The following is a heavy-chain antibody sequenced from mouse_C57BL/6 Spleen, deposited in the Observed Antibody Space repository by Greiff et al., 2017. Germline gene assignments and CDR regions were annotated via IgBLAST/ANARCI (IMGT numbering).Heavy chain of an antibody. J-gene: IGHJ1*03. CDR1: GFTFNTYA. Sequence: EVKLLESGGGLVQPKGSLKLSCAASGFTFNTYAMHWVRQAPGKGLEWVARIRSKSSNYATYYADSVKDRFTISRDDSQSMLYLQMNNLKTEDTAMYYCVRGGWDYYGSSPHWYFDVWGTGTTVTVSS. CDR3: VRGGWDYYGSSPHWYFDV. V-gene: IGHV10-3*01. CDR2: IRSKSSNYAT. D-gene: IGHD1-1*01.